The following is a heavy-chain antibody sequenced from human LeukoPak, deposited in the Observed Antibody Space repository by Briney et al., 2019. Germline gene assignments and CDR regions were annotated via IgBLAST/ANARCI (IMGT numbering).Heavy chain of an antibody. D-gene: IGHD1-26*01. CDR3: AKGRVGANGYYYYGMDV. CDR2: ISYDGSNK. J-gene: IGHJ6*02. CDR1: GFTFSSYA. Sequence: GGSLRLSCAASGFTFSSYAMHWVRQAPGKGLEWVAVISYDGSNKYYVDSVKGRFTISRDSSKNTLYLQMNSLRAEDTAVYYCAKGRVGANGYYYYGMDVWGQGTTVTVSS. V-gene: IGHV3-30-3*01.